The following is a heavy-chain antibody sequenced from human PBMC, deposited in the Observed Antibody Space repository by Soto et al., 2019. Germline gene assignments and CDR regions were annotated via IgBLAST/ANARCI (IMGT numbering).Heavy chain of an antibody. J-gene: IGHJ4*02. CDR2: VSDSGGSI. V-gene: IGHV3-23*01. Sequence: EVQLLDSGGGLVPPGGSLRLSCAASGFTFSNYAMSWIRQAPGTGLEWVSSVSDSGGSIYYADSVKGRFTISRDNSKKTLFLQMNSLRAEDTATYYCAKADTGPEFDYWGQGTLVTVSS. CDR3: AKADTGPEFDY. CDR1: GFTFSNYA.